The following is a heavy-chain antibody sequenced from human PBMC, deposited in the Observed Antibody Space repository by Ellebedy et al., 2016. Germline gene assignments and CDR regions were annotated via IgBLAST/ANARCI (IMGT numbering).Heavy chain of an antibody. Sequence: ASVKVSXKASGYTFTSHHITWVRQAPGQGLEWMGCISAYNGNTNYAQKFQGRVTMTRDTSTSTAYMELRSLRSDDTAVYYCTTEVSSVTTSFHWGQGTLVTVSS. CDR3: TTEVSSVTTSFH. CDR1: GYTFTSHH. D-gene: IGHD4-17*01. CDR2: ISAYNGNT. J-gene: IGHJ4*02. V-gene: IGHV1-18*01.